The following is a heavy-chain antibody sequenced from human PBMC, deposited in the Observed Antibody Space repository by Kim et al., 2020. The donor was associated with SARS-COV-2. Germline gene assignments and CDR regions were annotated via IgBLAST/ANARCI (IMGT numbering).Heavy chain of an antibody. Sequence: SPSFQGQVTISADKSISTAYLQWSSLKASDTAMYYCARHRDIRYSYGYAYWGQGTLVTVSS. V-gene: IGHV5-51*01. D-gene: IGHD5-18*01. J-gene: IGHJ4*02. CDR3: ARHRDIRYSYGYAY.